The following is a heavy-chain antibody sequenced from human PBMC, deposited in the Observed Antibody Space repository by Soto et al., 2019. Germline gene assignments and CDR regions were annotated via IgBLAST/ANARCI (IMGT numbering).Heavy chain of an antibody. J-gene: IGHJ4*02. CDR2: ISGSGGST. CDR3: AKVFWSGYYCLDY. Sequence: EVQLLESGGGLVQPGGSLRLSCAASGFTFSSYAMSWVRQAPGKGLEWASAISGSGGSTYYADSVKGRFTISRDNSKNTLYLQMNSLRAEDTAVYYCAKVFWSGYYCLDYWGQGTLVTVSS. CDR1: GFTFSSYA. D-gene: IGHD3-3*01. V-gene: IGHV3-23*01.